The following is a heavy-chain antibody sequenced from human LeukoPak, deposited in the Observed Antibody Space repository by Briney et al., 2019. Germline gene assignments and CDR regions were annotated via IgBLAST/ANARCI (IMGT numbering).Heavy chain of an antibody. J-gene: IGHJ4*02. CDR1: GFIFSSYG. CDR3: ARGGEEYSGTFDY. V-gene: IGHV3-64*01. D-gene: IGHD1-26*01. CDR2: ISSNGGST. Sequence: GGSLRLSCAASGFIFSSYGMHWVRQAPGKGLEYVSAISSNGGSTYYANSVKGRFTISRDNSKNTLYLQMGSLRAEDMAVYYCARGGEEYSGTFDYWGQGTLVTVSS.